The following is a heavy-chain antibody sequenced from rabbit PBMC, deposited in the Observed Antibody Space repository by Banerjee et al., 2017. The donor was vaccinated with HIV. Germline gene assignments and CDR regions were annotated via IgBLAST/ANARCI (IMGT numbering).Heavy chain of an antibody. Sequence: QEQLVESGGGLVQPGASLTLTCTASGFSFSSGYYMCWVRQAPGKGLELIACIGTGSGSTWYASWAKGRFTISKTSSTTVPLQMTSLTAADTATYFCARDLAGAIGWNFNLWGPGTLVTVS. CDR1: GFSFSSGYY. V-gene: IGHV1S45*01. CDR2: IGTGSGST. J-gene: IGHJ4*01. D-gene: IGHD4-1*01. CDR3: ARDLAGAIGWNFNL.